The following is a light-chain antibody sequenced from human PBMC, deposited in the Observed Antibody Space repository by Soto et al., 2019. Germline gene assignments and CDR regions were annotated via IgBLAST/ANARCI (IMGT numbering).Light chain of an antibody. CDR3: SSYAGSNKSV. J-gene: IGLJ1*01. CDR1: SSDVGGYNY. Sequence: QSALTQPPSASGSPGQSVTISCTGTSSDVGGYNYVSWYQQHPGKAPKLMISEVSKRPSGVPDRFSGSKSGNTASLTVSGLQAADEADYYCSSYAGSNKSVFGTGTKLTVL. V-gene: IGLV2-8*01. CDR2: EVS.